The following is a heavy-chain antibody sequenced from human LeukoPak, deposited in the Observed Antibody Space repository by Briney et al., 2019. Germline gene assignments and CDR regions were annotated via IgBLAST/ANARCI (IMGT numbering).Heavy chain of an antibody. CDR2: ISSSGSTI. CDR3: AISWYEGGGVQRNWFDP. D-gene: IGHD6-13*01. J-gene: IGHJ5*02. Sequence: GGSLRLSCAASGFTFSSYEMNWVRQAPGKGLEWVSYISSSGSTIYYADSVKGRFTISRDNAKNSLYLQMNSLRAEDTAVYYCAISWYEGGGVQRNWFDPWGQGTLVTVSS. CDR1: GFTFSSYE. V-gene: IGHV3-48*03.